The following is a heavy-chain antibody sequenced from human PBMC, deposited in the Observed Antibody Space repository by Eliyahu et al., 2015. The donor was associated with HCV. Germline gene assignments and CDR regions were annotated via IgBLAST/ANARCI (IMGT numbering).Heavy chain of an antibody. CDR2: IYIGGST. CDR3: ARAVGYSSDWYGWLDP. V-gene: IGHV3-53*01. CDR1: GVIVSSNY. D-gene: IGHD6-13*01. Sequence: EVQLVESGGGLIQPGGSLRLTCAASGVIVSSNYMNWVPPGPGEGAEGGAVIYIGGSTFYADSVRGRFTISRDNSKNMVFLQMNSLRAEDTAMYYCARAVGYSSDWYGWLDPWGQGTLVTVSS. J-gene: IGHJ5*02.